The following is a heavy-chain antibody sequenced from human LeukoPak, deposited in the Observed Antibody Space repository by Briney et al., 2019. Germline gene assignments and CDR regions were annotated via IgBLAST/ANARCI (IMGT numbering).Heavy chain of an antibody. D-gene: IGHD3-10*01. CDR2: INHSGST. Sequence: SETLSLTCAVYGGSSTDYYWSWIRLPPGKGREWIGEINHSGSTNYNPSLKSRVTISVDTSKNQFSLKLSSVTAADTAVYYCARHRRSGTMVREVITNWFDPWGQGTLVTVSS. CDR3: ARHRRSGTMVREVITNWFDP. CDR1: GGSSTDYY. J-gene: IGHJ5*02. V-gene: IGHV4-34*01.